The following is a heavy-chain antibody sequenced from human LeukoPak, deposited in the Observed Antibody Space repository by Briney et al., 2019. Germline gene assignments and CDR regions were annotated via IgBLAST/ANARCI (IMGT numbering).Heavy chain of an antibody. D-gene: IGHD2-15*01. V-gene: IGHV1-2*02. CDR3: ATDYCSGGSCYPGNYYYYGMDV. CDR1: GYTFTGYY. Sequence: ASVKVSCKASGYTFTGYYMHWVRQAPGQGLERMGWINPNSGGTNYAQKFQGRVTMTRDTSISTAYMELSRLRSDDTAVYYCATDYCSGGSCYPGNYYYYGMDVWGQGTTVTVSS. CDR2: INPNSGGT. J-gene: IGHJ6*02.